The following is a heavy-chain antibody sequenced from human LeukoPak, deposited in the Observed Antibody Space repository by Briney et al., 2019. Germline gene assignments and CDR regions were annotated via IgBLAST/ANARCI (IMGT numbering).Heavy chain of an antibody. V-gene: IGHV4-61*01. CDR1: GGSISSSSYY. CDR3: ARDPDY. J-gene: IGHJ4*02. Sequence: SETLPLTCTVSGGSISSSSYYWGWIRQPPGKGLEWIGYIYYSGSTNYNPSLKSRVTISVDTSKNQFSLKLSSVTAADTAVYYCARDPDYWGQGTLVTVSS. CDR2: IYYSGST.